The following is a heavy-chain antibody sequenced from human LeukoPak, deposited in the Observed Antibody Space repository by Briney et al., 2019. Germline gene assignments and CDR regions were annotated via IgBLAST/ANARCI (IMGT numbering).Heavy chain of an antibody. CDR3: AKDHCSSTSCYYFDY. V-gene: IGHV3-30*02. CDR1: GFTFTSYG. D-gene: IGHD2-2*01. J-gene: IGHJ4*02. CDR2: IRYDGSNK. Sequence: GGSLRLSCAASGFTFTSYGMHWVRQAPGKGLEWVAFIRYDGSNKYYADSVKGRFTISRDNSLYLQMNSLRAEDTAVYYCAKDHCSSTSCYYFDYWGQGTLVTVSS.